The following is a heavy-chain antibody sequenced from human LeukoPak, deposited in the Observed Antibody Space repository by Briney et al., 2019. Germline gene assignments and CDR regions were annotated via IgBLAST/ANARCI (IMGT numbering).Heavy chain of an antibody. V-gene: IGHV3-30*03. J-gene: IGHJ4*02. Sequence: VGSLRLSCAASGFTFSPYGMHWVRQAPGKGLEWVAVISYDGSDKYYADSVKGRFTISRDNSKNTLYLHMNSLRPDDTAVYYCARDSRQLALDYWGQGTLVTVSS. CDR2: ISYDGSDK. CDR1: GFTFSPYG. CDR3: ARDSRQLALDY. D-gene: IGHD6-13*01.